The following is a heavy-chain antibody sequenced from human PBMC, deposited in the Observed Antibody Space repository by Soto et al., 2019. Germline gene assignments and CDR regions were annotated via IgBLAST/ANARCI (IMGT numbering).Heavy chain of an antibody. CDR2: INVSNGNT. J-gene: IGHJ4*02. CDR1: GYTFTTYA. D-gene: IGHD6-19*01. Sequence: QVQLVQSGAEMKKPGASVKISCKASGYTFTTYAMHWVRQAPGQRLEWMGWINVSNGNTRYSQKFQGRVTITRDTSASTAYMELSSLTSEDTAVYYCARNPSSHSDGRYHFDYWGQGTLVTVSS. V-gene: IGHV1-3*01. CDR3: ARNPSSHSDGRYHFDY.